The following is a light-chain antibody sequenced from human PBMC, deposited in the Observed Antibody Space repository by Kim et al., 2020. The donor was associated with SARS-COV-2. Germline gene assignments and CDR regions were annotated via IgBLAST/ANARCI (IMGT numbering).Light chain of an antibody. Sequence: MTQSPATLSVSPGERATLSCRASQSVSSNLVWYQQKPGQAPRVLIYDASTRATGIPARFSGSGSGTEFTLTITSLQSEDFAVYYCQQYNNWLALTFGGGTKVDIK. CDR3: QQYNNWLALT. V-gene: IGKV3-15*01. J-gene: IGKJ4*01. CDR2: DAS. CDR1: QSVSSN.